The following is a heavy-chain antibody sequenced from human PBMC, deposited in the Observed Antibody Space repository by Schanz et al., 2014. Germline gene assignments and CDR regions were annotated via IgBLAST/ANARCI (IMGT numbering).Heavy chain of an antibody. CDR2: ISGSGGST. CDR1: GFTFSSYA. V-gene: IGHV3-23*04. D-gene: IGHD6-13*01. CDR3: AKAQGSSFDS. J-gene: IGHJ4*02. Sequence: EVQLVESGGGLVQPGGSLRLSCSASGFTFSSYAMSWVRQAPGKGLEWVSAISGSGGSTYYADSVKGRFTISRDNTKNTLYLQMSSLRAEDTAVYCCAKAQGSSFDSWGQGTLXTVSS.